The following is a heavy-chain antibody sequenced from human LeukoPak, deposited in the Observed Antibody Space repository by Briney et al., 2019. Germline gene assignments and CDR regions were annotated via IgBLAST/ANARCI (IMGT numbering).Heavy chain of an antibody. D-gene: IGHD5-12*01. CDR1: GFTFSNYG. Sequence: GGSLRLSCAASGFTFSNYGMHWVRQAPGKGLEWVAVIWDDGSNEYYADSVKGRFTIFRDNRRNTLYLQMNSLRAEDTAVYSCARDHSGSQDYWGQGT. J-gene: IGHJ4*02. CDR3: ARDHSGSQDY. V-gene: IGHV3-33*01. CDR2: IWDDGSNE.